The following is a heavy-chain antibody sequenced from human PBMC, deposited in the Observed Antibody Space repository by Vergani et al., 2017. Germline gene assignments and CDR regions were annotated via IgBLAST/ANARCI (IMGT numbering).Heavy chain of an antibody. Sequence: QVQLQESGPGLVKPSQTLSLTCTVSGGSFSTGGQSWTWLRQSAGKGLEWIGRIYTSGATNYTPSLRSRAIMSVDASKNQFSLKLTSVTAADTAVYYCARDGGEYDKDALDVWGQGTKVTVTS. CDR2: IYTSGAT. D-gene: IGHD2-21*01. CDR3: ARDGGEYDKDALDV. CDR1: GGSFSTGGQS. J-gene: IGHJ3*01. V-gene: IGHV4-61*02.